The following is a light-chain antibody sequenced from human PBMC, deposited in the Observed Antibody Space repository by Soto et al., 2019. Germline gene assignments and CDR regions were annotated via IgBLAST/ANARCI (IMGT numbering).Light chain of an antibody. J-gene: IGKJ5*01. CDR2: GAS. CDR1: QSVGTR. CDR3: QHYQSGHPIA. Sequence: LTQSLDTLSLSPGERATLYCRAAQSVGTRLAWYQHKTGQAPRLLISGASSRATGIPDRFTGSGSETSFTLTISRLEPEDSALYYCQHYQSGHPIAFGQGTRLEIK. V-gene: IGKV3-20*01.